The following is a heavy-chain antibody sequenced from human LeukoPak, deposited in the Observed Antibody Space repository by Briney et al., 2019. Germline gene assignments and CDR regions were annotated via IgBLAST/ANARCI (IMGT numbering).Heavy chain of an antibody. J-gene: IGHJ3*02. CDR1: GFTVSSYA. D-gene: IGHD6-19*01. CDR2: ISGSGGST. V-gene: IGHV3-23*01. CDR3: AKALPGYSSGWHDAFDI. Sequence: PGGSLRLSCAASGFTVSSYAMSWVRQAPGKGLEWVSAISGSGGSTYYADSVKGRFTISRDNSKNTLYLQMNSLRAEDAAVYYCAKALPGYSSGWHDAFDIWGQGTMVTVSS.